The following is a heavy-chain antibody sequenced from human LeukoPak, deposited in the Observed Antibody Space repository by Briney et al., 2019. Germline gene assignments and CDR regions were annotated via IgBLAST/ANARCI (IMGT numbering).Heavy chain of an antibody. J-gene: IGHJ4*02. Sequence: SETLSLTCTVSGGSVSSSSYYWGWIRQPPGKGLEWVGCIYNSGSTYYDPSLKSRVTISVDTSRNQVSLKVNSVTAADTAIYYCAKDREVAVTGDLGYWGQGSLVTVSA. CDR3: AKDREVAVTGDLGY. CDR2: IYNSGST. CDR1: GGSVSSSSYY. D-gene: IGHD3-10*01. V-gene: IGHV4-39*02.